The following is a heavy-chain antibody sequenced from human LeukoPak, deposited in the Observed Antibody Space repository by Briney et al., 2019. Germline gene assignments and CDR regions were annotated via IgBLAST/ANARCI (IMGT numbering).Heavy chain of an antibody. Sequence: GGSLRLFCAASGFTFSSYGMHWVRQAPGKGLEWVAVISYDGSNKYYADSVKGRFTISRDNSKNTLYLQMNSLRAEDTAVYYCEKERPRRPGSGSYPVHYWGQGTLVTVSS. CDR3: EKERPRRPGSGSYPVHY. CDR2: ISYDGSNK. J-gene: IGHJ4*02. D-gene: IGHD3-10*01. CDR1: GFTFSSYG. V-gene: IGHV3-30*18.